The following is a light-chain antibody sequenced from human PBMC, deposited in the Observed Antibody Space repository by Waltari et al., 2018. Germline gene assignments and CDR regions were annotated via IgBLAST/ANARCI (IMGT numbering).Light chain of an antibody. J-gene: IGLJ2*01. V-gene: IGLV2-8*01. CDR1: SSDIGRYNL. CDR3: SSYAGSGTVV. CDR2: DVT. Sequence: QSALTQPPSASGSPGQSVAISCTGTSSDIGRYNLVSWYQQDPGKAPTLIVYDVTKRPSGVPDRFSGSKSGNTASLIVSGLQAGDEADYYCSSYAGSGTVVFGGGTKLTVL.